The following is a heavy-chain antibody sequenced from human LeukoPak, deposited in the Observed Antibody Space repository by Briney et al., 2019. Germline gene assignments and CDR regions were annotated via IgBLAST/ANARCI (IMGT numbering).Heavy chain of an antibody. V-gene: IGHV3-9*01. Sequence: PGRSLRLSCAASGFTFDDYAMHWVRQAPGKGLEWVSGISWNSGSIRYADSVKGRFTISRDNAKNSLYLQMNSLRAEDTALYYCAKDLVLSGYDLTFDGWGQGTLVTVSS. CDR1: GFTFDDYA. J-gene: IGHJ4*02. D-gene: IGHD5-12*01. CDR2: ISWNSGSI. CDR3: AKDLVLSGYDLTFDG.